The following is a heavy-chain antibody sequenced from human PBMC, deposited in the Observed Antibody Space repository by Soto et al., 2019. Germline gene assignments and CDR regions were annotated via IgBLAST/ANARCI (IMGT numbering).Heavy chain of an antibody. CDR3: ARGGVGAAGGMEV. D-gene: IGHD1-26*01. V-gene: IGHV1-69*08. Sequence: QVQLVHSGTEVKKPGSSVKVSCKSSGGNFIIYTITWVLQAPGQGLEWMGRIIPIFTKTNYAQKCQGRITITADRSTSTAYMELSGLRSDDTAVYYCARGGVGAAGGMEVWGQGTTVTVSS. CDR1: GGNFIIYT. J-gene: IGHJ6*02. CDR2: IIPIFTKT.